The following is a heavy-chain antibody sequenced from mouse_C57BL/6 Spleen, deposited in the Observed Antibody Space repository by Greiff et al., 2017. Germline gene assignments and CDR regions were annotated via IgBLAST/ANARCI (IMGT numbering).Heavy chain of an antibody. J-gene: IGHJ1*03. Sequence: EVHLVESEGGLVQPGSSMKLSCTASGFTFSDYYMAWVRQVPEKGLEWVANINYDGSSTYYLDSLKSRFIISRDNAKNILYLQMSSLKSEDTATYYCARGRYYYGSRAPYFDVWGTGTTVTVSS. V-gene: IGHV5-16*01. D-gene: IGHD1-1*01. CDR2: INYDGSST. CDR3: ARGRYYYGSRAPYFDV. CDR1: GFTFSDYY.